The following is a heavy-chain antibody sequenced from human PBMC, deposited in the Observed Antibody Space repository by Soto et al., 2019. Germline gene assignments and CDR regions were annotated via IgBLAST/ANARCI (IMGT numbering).Heavy chain of an antibody. D-gene: IGHD6-13*01. Sequence: KTSETLSLTCAVYGGSFSGYYWSWIRQPPGKGLEWIGEINHSGSTNYNPSLKSRVTISVDTSKNQFSLKLSSVTAADTAVYYCARGPSRSWGYGMDVWGQGTTVTVSS. CDR3: ARGPSRSWGYGMDV. J-gene: IGHJ6*02. CDR2: INHSGST. V-gene: IGHV4-34*01. CDR1: GGSFSGYY.